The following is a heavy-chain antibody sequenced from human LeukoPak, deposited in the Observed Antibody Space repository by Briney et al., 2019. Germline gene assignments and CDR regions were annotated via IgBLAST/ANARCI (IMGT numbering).Heavy chain of an antibody. V-gene: IGHV3-30*18. D-gene: IGHD6-13*01. CDR2: ISYDGSNK. CDR1: GFTFSSYG. Sequence: GRSLRLSCAASGFTFSSYGMHWVRQAPGKGLEWVAVISYDGSNKYYADSVKGRFTISRDNSKNTLYLQMSSLRAEDTAVYYCAKDGIAADLWYFDYWGQGTLVTVSS. J-gene: IGHJ4*02. CDR3: AKDGIAADLWYFDY.